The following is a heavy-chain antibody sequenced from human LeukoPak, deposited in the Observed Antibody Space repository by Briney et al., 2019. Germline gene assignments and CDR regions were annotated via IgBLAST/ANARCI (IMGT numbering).Heavy chain of an antibody. V-gene: IGHV1-24*01. Sequence: ASVKVSCKVSGYTLTELSMHWVRQAPGKGLEWMGGFDPEDGETIYAQKLQGRVTMTEDTSTDTAHMELSSLRSEDTAVYYCATALGDFWSGYTLYYFDYWGQGTLVTVSS. J-gene: IGHJ4*02. D-gene: IGHD3-3*01. CDR3: ATALGDFWSGYTLYYFDY. CDR1: GYTLTELS. CDR2: FDPEDGET.